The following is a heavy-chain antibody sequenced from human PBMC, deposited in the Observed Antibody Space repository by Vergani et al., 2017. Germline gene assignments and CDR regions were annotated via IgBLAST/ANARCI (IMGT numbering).Heavy chain of an antibody. Sequence: QVQLVESGGGVVQPGRSLRLSCAASGFTFSSYGMHWVRQAPGKGLEWVAVIWYDGSNKYYADSVKGRFTISRDNSKNSLYLQMNSLRTEDTALYYCAKDGPVEDSSGYFDYWGQGTLVTVSS. V-gene: IGHV3-33*03. CDR2: IWYDGSNK. CDR3: AKDGPVEDSSGYFDY. CDR1: GFTFSSYG. D-gene: IGHD3-22*01. J-gene: IGHJ4*02.